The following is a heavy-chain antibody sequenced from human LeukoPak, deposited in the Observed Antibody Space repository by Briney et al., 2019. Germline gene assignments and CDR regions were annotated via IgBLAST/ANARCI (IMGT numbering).Heavy chain of an antibody. CDR2: INHSGST. V-gene: IGHV4-34*01. Sequence: SETVSLTCAVYGGSFSGYYWSWIRQPPGKGLEWFGEINHSGSTNYNPSLNSRVTISVDTSKNQFSLKLSSVTAADTAVYYCARGIGITGTNAAFDIGPQGTMVTVSS. D-gene: IGHD1-7*01. J-gene: IGHJ3*02. CDR1: GGSFSGYY. CDR3: ARGIGITGTNAAFDI.